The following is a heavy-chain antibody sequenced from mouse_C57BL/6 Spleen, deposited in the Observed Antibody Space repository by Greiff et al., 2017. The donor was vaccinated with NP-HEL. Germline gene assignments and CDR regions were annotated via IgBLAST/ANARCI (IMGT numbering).Heavy chain of an antibody. CDR1: GFTFSDYY. Sequence: EVQLVESEGGLVQPGSSMKLSCTASGFTFSDYYMAWVRQVPEKGLEWVANINYDGSSTYYLDSLKSRFIISRDNAKNILYLQMSSLKSEDTATYYCARGSSPYWYFDVWGTGTTVTVSS. V-gene: IGHV5-16*01. J-gene: IGHJ1*03. CDR2: INYDGSST. CDR3: ARGSSPYWYFDV. D-gene: IGHD1-1*01.